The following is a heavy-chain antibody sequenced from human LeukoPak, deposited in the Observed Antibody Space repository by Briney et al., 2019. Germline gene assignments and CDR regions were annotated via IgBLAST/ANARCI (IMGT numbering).Heavy chain of an antibody. V-gene: IGHV3-15*01. CDR1: GFTFGNAW. J-gene: IGHJ4*02. CDR3: TTCDIWGGSPAN. Sequence: SGGSLRLSCAASGFTFGNAWMSWVRQAPGKGLEWVGRIKSKTDGGTTDYAAPVKGRFTISRDDSKNTLYLQMNSRKAEGSALFCKTTCDIWGGSPANWGQESLVTVSS. D-gene: IGHD3-16*01. CDR2: IKSKTDGGTT.